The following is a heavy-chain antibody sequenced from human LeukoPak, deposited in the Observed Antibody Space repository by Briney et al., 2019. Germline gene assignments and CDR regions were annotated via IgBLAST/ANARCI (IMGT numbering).Heavy chain of an antibody. CDR1: GFTFRNYE. CDR2: IRGNAANT. D-gene: IGHD7-27*01. V-gene: IGHV3-23*01. Sequence: GGSLRLSCAASGFTFRNYEMNWVRQAPGKGPEWVSGIRGNAANTYYADSVKGRFAISRDTSNTVYLQMNSLRAEDTAVYFCARGRLGNGAGHYYFDYWGQGALVIVSS. CDR3: ARGRLGNGAGHYYFDY. J-gene: IGHJ4*02.